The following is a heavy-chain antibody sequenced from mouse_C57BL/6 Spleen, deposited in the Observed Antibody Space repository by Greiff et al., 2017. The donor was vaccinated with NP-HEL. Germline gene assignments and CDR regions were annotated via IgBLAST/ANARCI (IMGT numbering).Heavy chain of an antibody. J-gene: IGHJ1*03. Sequence: DVQLVESGGGLVQPGGSLKLSCAASGFTFSDYYMYWVRQTPEKRLEWVAYISNGGGSTYYPDTVKGRSTISGDNAYNTVYLQMSRLRSEDAAMYYCARRGEDYRWYFDDWGTGTTVTVSS. D-gene: IGHD2-4*01. V-gene: IGHV5-12*01. CDR1: GFTFSDYY. CDR2: ISNGGGST. CDR3: ARRGEDYRWYFDD.